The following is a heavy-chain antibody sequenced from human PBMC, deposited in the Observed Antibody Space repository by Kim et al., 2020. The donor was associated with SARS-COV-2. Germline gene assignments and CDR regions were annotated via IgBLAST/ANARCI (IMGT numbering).Heavy chain of an antibody. J-gene: IGHJ4*02. CDR1: GYSISSCYY. V-gene: IGHV4-38-2*02. Sequence: SETLSLTCTVYGYSISSCYYWGWIRQPPGKGLEWIGSIHNSGSTYYNPPLKSRATILVDTTKNQFPLQLSSMTAAATAVFYCARDEGTSSWYPDYFDYWGQGTLVTVSS. D-gene: IGHD6-13*01. CDR3: ARDEGTSSWYPDYFDY. CDR2: IHNSGST.